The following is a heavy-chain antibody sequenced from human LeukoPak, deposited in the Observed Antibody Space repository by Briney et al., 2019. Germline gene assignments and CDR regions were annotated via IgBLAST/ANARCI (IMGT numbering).Heavy chain of an antibody. J-gene: IGHJ4*02. D-gene: IGHD3-22*01. CDR2: IYTSGST. CDR1: GGSISSGSYY. Sequence: SETLSLTCTVSGGSISSGSYYWSWIRQPAGKGLEWIGRIYTSGSTNYNPSLKSRVTISVDTSKNQFSLKLSSVTAADTAVYYCARGSGYNIPTFFDYWGQGTLVTVSS. V-gene: IGHV4-61*02. CDR3: ARGSGYNIPTFFDY.